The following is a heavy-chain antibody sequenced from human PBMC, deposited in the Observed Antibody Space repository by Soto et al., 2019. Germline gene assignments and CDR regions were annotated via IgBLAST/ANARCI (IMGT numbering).Heavy chain of an antibody. CDR1: GGSISSYY. J-gene: IGHJ5*02. CDR2: IYYSGST. D-gene: IGHD4-17*01. Sequence: SETLSLTCTVSGGSISSYYWSWIRQPPGKGLEWIGYIYYSGSTNYNPSLKSRVTISVDTSKNQFSLKLSSVTAADTAVYYCARPGLYGDYALDRWGQGTLVTVSS. CDR3: ARPGLYGDYALDR. V-gene: IGHV4-59*08.